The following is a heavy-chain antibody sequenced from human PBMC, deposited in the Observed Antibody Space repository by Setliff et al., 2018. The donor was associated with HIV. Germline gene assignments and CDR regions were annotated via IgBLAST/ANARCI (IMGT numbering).Heavy chain of an antibody. CDR1: GGSISSYC. V-gene: IGHV4-59*08. J-gene: IGHJ4*02. CDR2: IFSSGST. Sequence: LSLTCTVSGGSISSYCWNWIRQSPGRGLEWIGFIFSSGSTKYNPSLQSRVTMSIDTSKNQFSLKLTSVPAADTAVYYCARHSPSDYWGQGTLVTVSS. CDR3: ARHSPSDY.